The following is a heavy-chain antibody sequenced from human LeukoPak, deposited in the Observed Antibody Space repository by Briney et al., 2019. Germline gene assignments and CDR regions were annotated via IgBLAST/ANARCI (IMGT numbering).Heavy chain of an antibody. D-gene: IGHD1-26*01. CDR1: GGTFSSYA. Sequence: SVKVSYKASGGTFSSYAISWVRQAPGQGLEWMGGIIPIFGTANYAQKFQGRVTITTDESTSTAYMELSSLRSEDTAVYYCARGTVGATYFDYWGQGTLVTVSS. J-gene: IGHJ4*02. CDR2: IIPIFGTA. CDR3: ARGTVGATYFDY. V-gene: IGHV1-69*05.